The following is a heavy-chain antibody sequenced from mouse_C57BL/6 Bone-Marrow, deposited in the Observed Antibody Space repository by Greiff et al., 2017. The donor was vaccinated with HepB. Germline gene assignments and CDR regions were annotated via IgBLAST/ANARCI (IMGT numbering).Heavy chain of an antibody. CDR3: ASHDYDGSSAYAMDY. D-gene: IGHD1-1*01. CDR1: GYAFSSSW. J-gene: IGHJ4*01. Sequence: QVQLQQSGPELVKPGASVKISCKASGYAFSSSWMNWVKQRPGKGLEWIGRIYPGDGDTNYNGKFKGKATLTADKSSSTAYMRLSSLTSEDSAVYCWASHDYDGSSAYAMDYWGQGTSVTVSS. CDR2: IYPGDGDT. V-gene: IGHV1-82*01.